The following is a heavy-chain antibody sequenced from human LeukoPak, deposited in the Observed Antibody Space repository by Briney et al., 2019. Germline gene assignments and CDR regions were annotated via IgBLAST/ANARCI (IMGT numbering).Heavy chain of an antibody. V-gene: IGHV3-30*18. D-gene: IGHD2-15*01. CDR1: GFTFSSYG. CDR2: ISYDGSNK. CDR3: AKAAYDHFSGGSCYRL. J-gene: IGHJ4*02. Sequence: PGRSLRLSCAASGFTFSSYGMHWVRQAPGKGLEWVAVISYDGSNKYYADSVKGRFTISRDNSKNTLYLQMNSLRAEDTAVYYCAKAAYDHFSGGSCYRLGGQGTLVTVSS.